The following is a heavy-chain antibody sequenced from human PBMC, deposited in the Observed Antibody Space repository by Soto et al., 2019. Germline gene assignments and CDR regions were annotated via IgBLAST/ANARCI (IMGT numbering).Heavy chain of an antibody. J-gene: IGHJ4*02. CDR2: ISSSSSYI. CDR1: GFTFSSDS. D-gene: IGHD3-10*01. V-gene: IGHV3-21*01. Sequence: EVQLVESGGGLVKPGGSLRLSCAASGFTFSSDSMNWVRQAPGKGLEWVSSISSSSSYIYYADSVKGRFTISRDNAKNSLYLQMISLRAEDTAVYYCARERATDYYGSGSLDYWGQGTLVTVSS. CDR3: ARERATDYYGSGSLDY.